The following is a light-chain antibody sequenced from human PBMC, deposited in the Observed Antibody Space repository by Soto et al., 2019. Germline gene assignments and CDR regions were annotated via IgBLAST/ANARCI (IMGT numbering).Light chain of an antibody. CDR2: DAS. CDR3: QQYNIYCT. CDR1: QSISSW. Sequence: DIQMTQSPSTLSASVVDRVTITCRASQSISSWLAWYQQKPGKAPKLLIYDASSLESGVPSRFSGSGSGTEFTLTISSLQPDDFATYYCQQYNIYCTFGGGTKVDIK. J-gene: IGKJ4*01. V-gene: IGKV1-5*01.